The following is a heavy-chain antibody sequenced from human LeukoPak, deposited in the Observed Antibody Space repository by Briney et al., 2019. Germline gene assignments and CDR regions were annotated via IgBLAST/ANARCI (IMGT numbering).Heavy chain of an antibody. J-gene: IGHJ4*02. Sequence: PSETLFLTCTVSGGSISSYYWSWIRQPAGKGLEWIGRIYTSRSTNYNPSLKSRVTMSVDTSKNQFSLKLSSVTAADTAVYYCAREDDSSGYYYGLDYWGQGTLVTVSS. CDR1: GGSISSYY. D-gene: IGHD3-22*01. CDR3: AREDDSSGYYYGLDY. V-gene: IGHV4-4*07. CDR2: IYTSRST.